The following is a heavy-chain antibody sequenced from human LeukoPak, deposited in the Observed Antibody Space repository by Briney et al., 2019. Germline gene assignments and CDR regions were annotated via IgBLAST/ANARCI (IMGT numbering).Heavy chain of an antibody. D-gene: IGHD3-22*01. CDR2: ISGSGGST. J-gene: IGHJ4*02. V-gene: IGHV3-23*01. CDR1: GFTFSSYA. Sequence: GGSLRLSCAASGFTFSSYAMSWVRQAPGKGLEWVSGISGSGGSTYYADSVKGRFTISRDNSKNTLYLQMNSLRAEDTAVYYCAKGHRYYDSSGYYPHWGQGTLVTVSS. CDR3: AKGHRYYDSSGYYPH.